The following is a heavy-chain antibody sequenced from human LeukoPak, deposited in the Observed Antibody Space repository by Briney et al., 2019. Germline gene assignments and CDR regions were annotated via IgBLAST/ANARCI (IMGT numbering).Heavy chain of an antibody. V-gene: IGHV3-30*18. J-gene: IGHJ4*02. Sequence: GGSLRLSCAASGFTFSSYGMHWVRQAPGKGLEWVAVISYDGSNKYYTESVKGRFTISRDNSRNTLYLQMNSLRAEDTAVYYCAKDLSENFFGYWGQGTLVTVSS. CDR2: ISYDGSNK. CDR1: GFTFSSYG. D-gene: IGHD3-16*02. CDR3: AKDLSENFFGY.